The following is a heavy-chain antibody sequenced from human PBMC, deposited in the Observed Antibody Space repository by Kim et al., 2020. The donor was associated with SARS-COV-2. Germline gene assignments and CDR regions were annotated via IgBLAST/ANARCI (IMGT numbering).Heavy chain of an antibody. V-gene: IGHV1-3*01. CDR3: ARSPAISAFNDY. J-gene: IGHJ4*02. Sequence: TKYSQKFQGRVTINRDTSARTAYMELSSLRSEDTAVYYCARSPAISAFNDYWGQGTLVTVSS. D-gene: IGHD3-3*02. CDR2: T.